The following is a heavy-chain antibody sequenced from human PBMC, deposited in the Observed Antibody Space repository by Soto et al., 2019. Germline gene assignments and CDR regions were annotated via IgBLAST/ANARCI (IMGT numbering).Heavy chain of an antibody. CDR1: GFSLSTSGVG. V-gene: IGHV2-5*02. CDR2: IYWDDDK. CDR3: AHRPSYCSGGSCYSGFDY. J-gene: IGHJ4*02. Sequence: QITLKESGPTLVKPTQTLTLTSTFSGFSLSTSGVGVGWIRQPPGKALEWLALIYWDDDKRYSPSLKSRLTITKDTSKNQVVLTMTNMDPVDTATYYCAHRPSYCSGGSCYSGFDYWGQGTLVTVSS. D-gene: IGHD2-15*01.